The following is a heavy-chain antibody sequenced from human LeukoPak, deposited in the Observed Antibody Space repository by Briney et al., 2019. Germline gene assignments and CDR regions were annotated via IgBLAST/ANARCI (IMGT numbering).Heavy chain of an antibody. V-gene: IGHV3-30-3*01. Sequence: GGSRRLSCAASGFIFTDYPIHWVRQTPDKGLECVALMSIDGNTKYYANSVRGRFTVSRDNSKNTVYLQMSSLRVEDTAVYYCVRDPILGFPDYFDSWGQGTLVTVSS. CDR3: VRDPILGFPDYFDS. CDR1: GFIFTDYP. J-gene: IGHJ4*02. D-gene: IGHD3-3*01. CDR2: MSIDGNTK.